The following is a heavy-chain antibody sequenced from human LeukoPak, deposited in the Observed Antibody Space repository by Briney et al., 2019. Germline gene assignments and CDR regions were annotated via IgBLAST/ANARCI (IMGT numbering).Heavy chain of an antibody. D-gene: IGHD1-26*01. CDR3: ARGAPVDY. Sequence: GGSLRLSCAASGFTFRGYAMYWVRQAPGKGLEWVAVISYDGSNEYYADSVKGRFTISRDSSKNTLYLQMNSLRVEDTAVYYCARGAPVDYWGQGTLVTVSS. CDR1: GFTFRGYA. V-gene: IGHV3-30*04. J-gene: IGHJ4*02. CDR2: ISYDGSNE.